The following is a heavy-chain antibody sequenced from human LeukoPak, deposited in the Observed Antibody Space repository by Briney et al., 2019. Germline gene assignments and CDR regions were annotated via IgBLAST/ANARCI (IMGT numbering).Heavy chain of an antibody. D-gene: IGHD3-10*01. Sequence: SVKVSCKASGGTFSSYAISWVRQAPGQGLEWMGGIITIFGTANYAQKFQGRVTITADESTSTAYMELSSLRSEDTAVYYCARDGSGSDCFDYWGQGTLVTVSS. CDR3: ARDGSGSDCFDY. V-gene: IGHV1-69*13. CDR2: IITIFGTA. J-gene: IGHJ4*02. CDR1: GGTFSSYA.